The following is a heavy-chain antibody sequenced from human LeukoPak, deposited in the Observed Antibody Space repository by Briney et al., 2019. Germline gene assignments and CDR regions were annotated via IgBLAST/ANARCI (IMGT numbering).Heavy chain of an antibody. CDR3: AKARGWLPKVPDAFDI. J-gene: IGHJ3*02. D-gene: IGHD6-19*01. CDR1: GFTFSSYA. CDR2: ISGSGGST. V-gene: IGHV3-23*01. Sequence: GGSLRLSCAASGFTFSSYAMSWVRQAPGKGLEWVSAISGSGGSTYYADSVKGRFTISRDNSKNTLYLQMNSLRAEDTAVYYCAKARGWLPKVPDAFDIWGQGTMVTVSS.